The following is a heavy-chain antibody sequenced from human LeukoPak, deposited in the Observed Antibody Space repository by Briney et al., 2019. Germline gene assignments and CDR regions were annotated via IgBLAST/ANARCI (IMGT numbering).Heavy chain of an antibody. J-gene: IGHJ4*02. CDR1: GFTFSSYA. Sequence: GGSLRLSCAASGFTFSSYAMSWVRQAPGKGLEWVSAISGSGGSTYYADSVKGRFTTSRDNSKNTLYLQMNSLRAEDTAVYYCAKGGWYSGSYYFDYWGQGTLVTVSS. D-gene: IGHD1-26*01. V-gene: IGHV3-23*01. CDR3: AKGGWYSGSYYFDY. CDR2: ISGSGGST.